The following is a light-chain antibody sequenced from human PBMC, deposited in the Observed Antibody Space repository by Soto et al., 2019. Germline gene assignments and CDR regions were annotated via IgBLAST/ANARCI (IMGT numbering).Light chain of an antibody. CDR2: KAS. CDR3: QQYHTWWT. V-gene: IGKV1-5*03. Sequence: DIQMTQSPSTLSASVGDRVTITCRASQSISSWLAWYQQKPGKAPKILIYKASSLESGVPSWFSGSGSGTEFTLTISSLQPDDFATYYCQQYHTWWTFGQGTKVEI. CDR1: QSISSW. J-gene: IGKJ1*01.